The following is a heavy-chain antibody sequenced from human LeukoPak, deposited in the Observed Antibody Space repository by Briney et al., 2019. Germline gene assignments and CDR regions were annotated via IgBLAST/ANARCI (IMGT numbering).Heavy chain of an antibody. Sequence: SETLSLTCTVSGGSVSSGSYYWSWIRQPPGKGLEWIGYIYYSGSTNYNPSLKSRVTILVDTSKNQFSLKLSSVTAADTAVYYCARAPRELELPPYYYYYGMDVWGQGTTVTVSS. D-gene: IGHD1-7*01. J-gene: IGHJ6*02. CDR1: GGSVSSGSYY. V-gene: IGHV4-61*01. CDR3: ARAPRELELPPYYYYYGMDV. CDR2: IYYSGST.